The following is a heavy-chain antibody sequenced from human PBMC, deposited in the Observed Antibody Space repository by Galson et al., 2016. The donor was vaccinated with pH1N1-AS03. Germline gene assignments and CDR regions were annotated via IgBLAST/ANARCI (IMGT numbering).Heavy chain of an antibody. J-gene: IGHJ6*02. Sequence: SVKVSCKASGGTFGNYAVSWVRLAPGQGLEWLGAIVPVFGTTNYAQTSQGRLTITADASTSTANMELSGLRLDDTALYYCTRDGAAHDYYYYGMDVWGQGTTVTVSS. V-gene: IGHV1-69*13. CDR1: GGTFGNYA. D-gene: IGHD6-6*01. CDR2: IVPVFGTT. CDR3: TRDGAAHDYYYYGMDV.